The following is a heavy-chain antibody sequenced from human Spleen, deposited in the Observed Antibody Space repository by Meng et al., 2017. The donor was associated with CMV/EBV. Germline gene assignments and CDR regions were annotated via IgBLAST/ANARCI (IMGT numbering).Heavy chain of an antibody. CDR1: GGSIISSSYY. CDR2: LYHTGST. CDR3: ARDILERNAFDM. D-gene: IGHD1-1*01. Sequence: SETLSLTCTVSGGSIISSSYYWGWIRQPPGKGLEWIGSLYHTGSTQYNPSLKSRVTISVDTSKNQFSLKLRSVTAADTAVYYCARDILERNAFDMWGQGTMVTVSS. J-gene: IGHJ3*02. V-gene: IGHV4-39*07.